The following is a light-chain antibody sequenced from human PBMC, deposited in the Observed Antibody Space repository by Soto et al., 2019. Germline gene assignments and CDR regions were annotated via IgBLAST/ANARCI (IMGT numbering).Light chain of an antibody. Sequence: EIVLTQSPGTLSLSPGERATVSCRASQSISSNYLAWYQQKPGQAPRLLIYGASSRATGIPDRFSGSGSGTEFTLTISSLQSEDLAIYYCQQYNTWPPITFGQGTRLENK. CDR1: QSISSNY. CDR2: GAS. J-gene: IGKJ5*01. CDR3: QQYNTWPPIT. V-gene: IGKV3-20*01.